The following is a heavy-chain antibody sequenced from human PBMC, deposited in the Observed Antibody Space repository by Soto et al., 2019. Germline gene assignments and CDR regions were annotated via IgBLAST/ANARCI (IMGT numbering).Heavy chain of an antibody. D-gene: IGHD1-26*01. Sequence: EVQLVESGGGLVKPGGSLRLSCAASGFTFSSYSMNWVRQAPGKGLEWVSSISSSSSYIYYADSVKGRFTISRDNAKNSLYLQMKSLRAEDTAVYYCARESGIYFLGLDYWGQGTLVTVSS. J-gene: IGHJ4*02. V-gene: IGHV3-21*01. CDR1: GFTFSSYS. CDR3: ARESGIYFLGLDY. CDR2: ISSSSSYI.